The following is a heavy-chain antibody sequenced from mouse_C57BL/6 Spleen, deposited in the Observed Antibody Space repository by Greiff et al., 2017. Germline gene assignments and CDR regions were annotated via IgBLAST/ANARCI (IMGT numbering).Heavy chain of an antibody. J-gene: IGHJ1*03. V-gene: IGHV1-53*01. CDR3: ARCDYDEGWYFDV. CDR2: INPSNGGT. CDR1: GYTFTSYW. Sequence: QVQLQQPGTELVKPGASVKLSCKASGYTFTSYWMHWVKQRPGQGLEWIGNINPSNGGTNYNEKFKSKATLTVDKSSSTAYMPLSSLTSEDSAVYDCARCDYDEGWYFDVWGTGTTVTVSS. D-gene: IGHD2-4*01.